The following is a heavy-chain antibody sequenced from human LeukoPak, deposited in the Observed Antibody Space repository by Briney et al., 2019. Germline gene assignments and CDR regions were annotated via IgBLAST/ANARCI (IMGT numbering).Heavy chain of an antibody. Sequence: NPSETLSLTCEVYGGSLSPYWWSWIRQPPGKGLEWIGYIYYSGSTNYNPSLKSRVTISVDTSKNQFSLKLSSVTAADTAVYYCARMRWVAAARNWFDPWGQGTLVTVSS. CDR2: IYYSGST. V-gene: IGHV4-59*01. J-gene: IGHJ5*02. D-gene: IGHD6-13*01. CDR1: GGSLSPYW. CDR3: ARMRWVAAARNWFDP.